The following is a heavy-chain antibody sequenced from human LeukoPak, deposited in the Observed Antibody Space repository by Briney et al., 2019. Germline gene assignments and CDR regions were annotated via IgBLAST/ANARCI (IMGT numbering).Heavy chain of an antibody. Sequence: SETLSLTCTVSGASIRSYYWSWIRQPPGKGLEWIGNIYYGGSTNYNPSLKSRVTISVDPSNNQFSLNVNSVTAADTAVYYCASVDILTGYSFDHWGQGTLVTVSS. J-gene: IGHJ5*02. D-gene: IGHD3-9*01. CDR2: IYYGGST. V-gene: IGHV4-59*12. CDR1: GASIRSYY. CDR3: ASVDILTGYSFDH.